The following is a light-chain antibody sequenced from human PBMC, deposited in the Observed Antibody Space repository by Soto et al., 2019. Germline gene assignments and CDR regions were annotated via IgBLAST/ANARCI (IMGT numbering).Light chain of an antibody. Sequence: EIVMTQSPATLSVSPGDRATLSCRANQSVSSYLAWYQQKPGQAPRLLIYGASTRATGIPARFSASGSGTEFTLTISSLQSEDCAVYDCQQYNNWPMYTFGQGTKLEIK. CDR3: QQYNNWPMYT. CDR1: QSVSSY. V-gene: IGKV3-15*01. CDR2: GAS. J-gene: IGKJ2*01.